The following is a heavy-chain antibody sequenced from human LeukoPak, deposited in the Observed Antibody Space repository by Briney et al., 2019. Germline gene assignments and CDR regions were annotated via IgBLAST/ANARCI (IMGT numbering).Heavy chain of an antibody. V-gene: IGHV3-7*03. CDR3: AKDYYYGSGSPPLFDY. Sequence: GGSLRLSCAASGFMFSSSWMAWVRQAPGKGLEWVANIKEDGSDKNYVDSMKGRFTISRDNAKNSLYLQMNSLRAEDTAVYYCAKDYYYGSGSPPLFDYWGQGTLVTVSS. CDR1: GFMFSSSW. J-gene: IGHJ4*02. CDR2: IKEDGSDK. D-gene: IGHD3-10*01.